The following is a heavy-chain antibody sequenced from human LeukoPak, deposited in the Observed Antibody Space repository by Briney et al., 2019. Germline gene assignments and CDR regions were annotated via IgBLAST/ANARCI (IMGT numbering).Heavy chain of an antibody. V-gene: IGHV4-4*09. J-gene: IGHJ4*02. CDR1: GYSIASFY. D-gene: IGHD5-18*01. Sequence: SETLSLTCTVSGYSIASFYLSWIRQPPGGGLEVIGYTYTSGDTNYNPSLKSRVTISLDTSRNQLSLKMNSVTAADTAVYYCVRTARVFDYWGQGILVTVSS. CDR3: VRTARVFDY. CDR2: TYTSGDT.